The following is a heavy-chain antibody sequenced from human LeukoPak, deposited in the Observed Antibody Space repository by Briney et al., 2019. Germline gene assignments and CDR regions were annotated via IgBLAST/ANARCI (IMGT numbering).Heavy chain of an antibody. D-gene: IGHD7-27*01. CDR1: GYSFTAHY. J-gene: IGHJ3*02. CDR3: ARPPGLTGGFVYAFDI. V-gene: IGHV1-2*02. CDR2: INPNSGGT. Sequence: ASVKVSCKASGYSFTAHYMHWVRQAPGQGLEWMGWINPNSGGTNHAQEFQGRVTMTRDTSISTAYMELTRLTSDDTAVYYCARPPGLTGGFVYAFDIWGQGTMVTVSS.